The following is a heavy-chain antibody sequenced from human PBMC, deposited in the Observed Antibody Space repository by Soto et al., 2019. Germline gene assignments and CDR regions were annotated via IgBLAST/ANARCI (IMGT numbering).Heavy chain of an antibody. V-gene: IGHV1-2*02. CDR3: ARDPAEVYYDSSGYYFDY. J-gene: IGHJ4*02. Sequence: GASVKVSCKASGYTFTGYYMHWVRQAPGQGLEWMGWINPNSGGTNYAQKFQGRVTMTRDTSISTAYMELSRLRSDDTAVYYCARDPAEVYYDSSGYYFDYWGQGTLVTVSS. D-gene: IGHD3-22*01. CDR1: GYTFTGYY. CDR2: INPNSGGT.